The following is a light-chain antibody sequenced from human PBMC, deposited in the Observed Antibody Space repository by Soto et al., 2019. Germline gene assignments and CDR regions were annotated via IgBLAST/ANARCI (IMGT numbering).Light chain of an antibody. J-gene: IGLJ1*01. V-gene: IGLV2-23*01. CDR2: EGS. CDR3: CSYAGSSTSLYV. CDR1: SSDVGSYNV. Sequence: QSVLTQPASVSGSPGQSITISCTGTSSDVGSYNVVSWYQQHPGKAPKLMIYEGSKRPSGVSNRFSGSKSGNTASLTTSGLQAEDEADYYCCSYAGSSTSLYVFGTGTKLTVL.